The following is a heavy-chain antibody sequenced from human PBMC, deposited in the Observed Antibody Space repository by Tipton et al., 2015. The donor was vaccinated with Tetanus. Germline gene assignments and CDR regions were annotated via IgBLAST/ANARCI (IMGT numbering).Heavy chain of an antibody. V-gene: IGHV3-30-3*01. Sequence: SPRLSCAASGFTFTRYAMHWVRQAPGKGLEWVAVITFDGGTKYYADSVKGRFTLSRDNSQNTLYLQMNSLKVEDTAVYYCAREDGGPTLDYFDSWGQGALVIVSS. CDR2: ITFDGGTK. CDR1: GFTFTRYA. J-gene: IGHJ4*02. CDR3: AREDGGPTLDYFDS. D-gene: IGHD3-16*01.